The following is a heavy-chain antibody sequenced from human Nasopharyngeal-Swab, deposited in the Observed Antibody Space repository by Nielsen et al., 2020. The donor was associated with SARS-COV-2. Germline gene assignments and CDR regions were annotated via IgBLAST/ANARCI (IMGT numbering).Heavy chain of an antibody. Sequence: WIRQPPGKGLEWVSYISGGSRAIYYADSVKGRFTISRDNGKNSLYLQMSSMRAEDTAVYYCGRNSRVAYSMDVWGQGTTVTVSS. CDR2: ISGGSRAI. V-gene: IGHV3-48*01. CDR3: GRNSRVAYSMDV. J-gene: IGHJ6*02.